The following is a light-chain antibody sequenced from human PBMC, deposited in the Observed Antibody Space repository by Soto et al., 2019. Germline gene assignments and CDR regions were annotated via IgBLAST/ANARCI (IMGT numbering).Light chain of an antibody. CDR2: DVS. CDR3: CSYAGSYTWV. CDR1: SSDVGDYNY. J-gene: IGLJ1*01. Sequence: QSVLPQPRSVSGSAGQSVTISCTGTSSDVGDYNYVSWYQHHPGKAPKLMIYDVSKRPSGVPNRFSGSRSGNTASLTISGLQAEDEADYYCCSYAGSYTWVFGTGTKVTVL. V-gene: IGLV2-11*01.